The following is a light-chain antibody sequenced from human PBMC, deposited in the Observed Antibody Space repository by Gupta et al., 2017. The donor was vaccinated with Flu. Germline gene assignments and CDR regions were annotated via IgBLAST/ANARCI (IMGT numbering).Light chain of an antibody. Sequence: EIVLTQSPGTLSLSPGERATLSCRASQSVSSSYLAWYQQKPGQAPRLLIYGASSRATGIPDRFSGSGSGTEFTLTISRLEPEDFAGDYCQQDGSSPRTFGQGTKVEIK. CDR3: QQDGSSPRT. CDR1: QSVSSSY. J-gene: IGKJ1*01. CDR2: GAS. V-gene: IGKV3-20*01.